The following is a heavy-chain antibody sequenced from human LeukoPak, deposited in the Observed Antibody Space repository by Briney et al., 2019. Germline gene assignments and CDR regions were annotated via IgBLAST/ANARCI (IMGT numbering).Heavy chain of an antibody. V-gene: IGHV4-59*08. D-gene: IGHD4-23*01. CDR2: IYHSGNT. CDR3: AVTTVVGYDAFDI. Sequence: SETLSLTCTVSGGSISSYYWSWIRQPPGKGLEWIGYIYHSGNTYYNPSLKSRVTISVDTSKNQFSLKLSSVTAADTAVYYCAVTTVVGYDAFDIWGQGTMVTVSS. J-gene: IGHJ3*02. CDR1: GGSISSYY.